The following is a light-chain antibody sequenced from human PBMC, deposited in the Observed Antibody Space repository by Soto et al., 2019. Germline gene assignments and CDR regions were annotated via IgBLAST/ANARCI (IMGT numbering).Light chain of an antibody. Sequence: PGERATLSCRASQSVNSYLAWYQQKPGQAPRLLIYDASNRATGIPARFSGSGSGTDFTLTISSLEPEDFAVYYCQQRSNWPPKLTFGGGTKVEIK. CDR1: QSVNSY. CDR2: DAS. J-gene: IGKJ4*01. CDR3: QQRSNWPPKLT. V-gene: IGKV3-11*01.